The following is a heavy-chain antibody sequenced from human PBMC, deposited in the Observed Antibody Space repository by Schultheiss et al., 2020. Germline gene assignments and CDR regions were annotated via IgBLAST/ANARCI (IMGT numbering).Heavy chain of an antibody. D-gene: IGHD3-10*01. CDR2: ISGSGGST. V-gene: IGHV3-23*01. J-gene: IGHJ4*02. CDR1: GGSISSSSYY. Sequence: GESLKISCTVSGGSISSSSYYWGWIRQPPGKGLEWVSAISGSGGSTYYADSVKGRFTISRDNSKNTLYLQMNSLKTEDTAVYYCTSTMVRGVMGSWGQGTLVTVSS. CDR3: TSTMVRGVMGS.